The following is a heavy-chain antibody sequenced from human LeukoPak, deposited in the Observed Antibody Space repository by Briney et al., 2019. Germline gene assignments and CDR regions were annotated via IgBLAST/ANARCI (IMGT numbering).Heavy chain of an antibody. CDR2: IYPGDSDT. CDR3: ARGGTTDSDNWFDT. Sequence: KPGESLKISCKGSGYSLTNYWIGWVRQMPGKGLEWMGIIYPGDSDTRYSPSFQGQVTISAAKSISTAYLQWSTLKASDTAIYYCARGGTTDSDNWFDTWGQGTLVTVSS. D-gene: IGHD4-11*01. CDR1: GYSLTNYW. V-gene: IGHV5-51*03. J-gene: IGHJ5*02.